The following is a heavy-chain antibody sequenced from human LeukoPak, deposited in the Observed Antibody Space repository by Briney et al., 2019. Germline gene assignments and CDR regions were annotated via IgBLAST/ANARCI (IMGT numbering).Heavy chain of an antibody. D-gene: IGHD6-13*01. J-gene: IGHJ4*02. Sequence: PGRSLRLSCAASGFTFSSYGMHWVRQAPGKGLEWVAFIRYDGSNKYYADSVKGRFTISRDNSKNTLYLQMNSLRAEDTAVYYCAKDPSGIAAAGKVGSSFDYWGQGTLVTVSS. CDR2: IRYDGSNK. CDR3: AKDPSGIAAAGKVGSSFDY. V-gene: IGHV3-30*02. CDR1: GFTFSSYG.